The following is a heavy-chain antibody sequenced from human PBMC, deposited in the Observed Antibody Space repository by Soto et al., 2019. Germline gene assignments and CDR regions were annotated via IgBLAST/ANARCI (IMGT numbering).Heavy chain of an antibody. V-gene: IGHV3-48*02. CDR3: ARDRPTVTTVWSFFDY. CDR1: GVTVSSYW. J-gene: IGHJ4*02. D-gene: IGHD4-17*01. Sequence: LRLSCAASGVTVSSYWMRWVRQAPGKGLEWVSYISSSSSTIYYADSVKGRFTISRDNAKNSLYLQINNLSDEDTSVYYCARDRPTVTTVWSFFDYWGQGTLVTVSS. CDR2: ISSSSSTI.